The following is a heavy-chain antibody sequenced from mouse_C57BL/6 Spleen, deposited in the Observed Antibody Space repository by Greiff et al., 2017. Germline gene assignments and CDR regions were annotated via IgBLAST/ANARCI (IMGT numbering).Heavy chain of an antibody. V-gene: IGHV1-53*01. D-gene: IGHD1-1*01. J-gene: IGHJ4*01. Sequence: VQLQQPGTELVKPGASVKLSCKASGYTFTSYWMHWVKQRPGQGLEWIGNINPSNGGTNYNEKFKSKATLTVDKSSSTAYMQLSSLTSEDSAVYYCAREDYYGSSYSYYAMDYWGQGTSVTVSS. CDR3: AREDYYGSSYSYYAMDY. CDR2: INPSNGGT. CDR1: GYTFTSYW.